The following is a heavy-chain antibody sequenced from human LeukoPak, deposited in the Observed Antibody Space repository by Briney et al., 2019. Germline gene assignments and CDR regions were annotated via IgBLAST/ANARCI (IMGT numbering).Heavy chain of an antibody. Sequence: PGGSLRLSCAASGFTFSSYAMSWVRQAPGKGLEWVSAISGSGGSTYYADSVKGRFTISRDNSKNTLYLQMNSLRAEDTAVYYCAKDGKYYYDSSGYCYHWGQGTLVTVSS. J-gene: IGHJ5*02. CDR3: AKDGKYYYDSSGYCYH. V-gene: IGHV3-23*01. CDR1: GFTFSSYA. CDR2: ISGSGGST. D-gene: IGHD3-22*01.